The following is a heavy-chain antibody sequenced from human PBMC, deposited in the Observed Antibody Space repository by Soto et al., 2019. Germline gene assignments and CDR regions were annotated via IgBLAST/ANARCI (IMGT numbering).Heavy chain of an antibody. V-gene: IGHV3-23*01. Sequence: GGSLRLSXAASGFTFSSYAMSWVRQAPGKGLEWVSAISGSGGSTYYADSVKGRFTISRDNSKNTLYLQMNSLRAEDTAVYYCAKDRSGITMIVANSGNWFDPWGQGTLVTVSS. CDR2: ISGSGGST. CDR1: GFTFSSYA. J-gene: IGHJ5*02. CDR3: AKDRSGITMIVANSGNWFDP. D-gene: IGHD3-22*01.